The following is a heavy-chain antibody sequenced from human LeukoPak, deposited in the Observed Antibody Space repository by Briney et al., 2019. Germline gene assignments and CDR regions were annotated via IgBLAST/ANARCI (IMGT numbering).Heavy chain of an antibody. Sequence: GGSLRLSCAASGFXFSSYEVNWVRQAPGKGLEWVSYISSSGSSTFYADSVKGRFTISRDNAKSSLYLQMNSLRAEDTGVYYCASRSSGRYLEYFQHWGQGTLVTVSS. CDR1: GFXFSSYE. CDR2: ISSSGSST. D-gene: IGHD3-22*01. CDR3: ASRSSGRYLEYFQH. V-gene: IGHV3-48*03. J-gene: IGHJ1*01.